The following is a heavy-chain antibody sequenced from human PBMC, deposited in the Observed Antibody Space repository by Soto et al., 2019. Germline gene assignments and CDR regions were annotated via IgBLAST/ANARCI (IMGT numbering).Heavy chain of an antibody. Sequence: ASVKVSCKASGYTFTGYYMHWVRQAPGQGLEWMGWINPNSGGTNYAQKFQGRVTMTRDTSISTAYMELSRLRSDDTAVYYCARDRERVEAQVTTVMDVWGQGTTVTVSS. D-gene: IGHD4-17*01. CDR3: ARDRERVEAQVTTVMDV. CDR1: GYTFTGYY. V-gene: IGHV1-2*02. J-gene: IGHJ6*02. CDR2: INPNSGGT.